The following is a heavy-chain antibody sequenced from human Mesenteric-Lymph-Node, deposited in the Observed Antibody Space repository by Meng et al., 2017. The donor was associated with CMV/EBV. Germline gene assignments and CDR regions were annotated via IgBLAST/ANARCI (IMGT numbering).Heavy chain of an antibody. CDR1: GGSISSSSYY. D-gene: IGHD6-13*01. J-gene: IGHJ3*02. CDR3: ARLHISAAGAFDI. V-gene: IGHV4-39*01. CDR2: IYYSWNT. Sequence: SETLSLTCTVSGGSISSSSYYWVWIRQPPGRGLEWIGSIYYSWNTYYNPSLKSRDTISVDTSKNQFTLKLSSVAAADTALYYCARLHISAAGAFDIWGQGTMVTVSS.